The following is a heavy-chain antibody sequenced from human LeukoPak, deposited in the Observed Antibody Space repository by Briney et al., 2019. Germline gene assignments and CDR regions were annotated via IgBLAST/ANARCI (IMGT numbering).Heavy chain of an antibody. J-gene: IGHJ5*02. Sequence: SETLSLTCTASGVSISSYYWSWIRQPPGKGLEWIGYIYYSGSTNYNPSLKSRVTISVDTSKNQFSLKLSSVTAADTAVYYCARGGSSGWYDWFDPWGQGTLVTVSS. CDR2: IYYSGST. CDR3: ARGGSSGWYDWFDP. V-gene: IGHV4-59*01. D-gene: IGHD6-19*01. CDR1: GVSISSYY.